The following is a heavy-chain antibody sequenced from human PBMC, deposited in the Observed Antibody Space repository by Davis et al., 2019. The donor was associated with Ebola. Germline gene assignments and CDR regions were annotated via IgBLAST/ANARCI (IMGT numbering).Heavy chain of an antibody. D-gene: IGHD3-3*01. Sequence: GESLKISCAASGFTVSSNYMSWVRQAPGKGLEWVSVIYSGGSTYYADSVKGRFTISRDNSKKTMYLQMNSLRAEDTAVYYCARSGLSFGVVKYHYGMDVWGKGTTVTVSS. CDR1: GFTVSSNY. CDR2: IYSGGST. CDR3: ARSGLSFGVVKYHYGMDV. V-gene: IGHV3-53*01. J-gene: IGHJ6*04.